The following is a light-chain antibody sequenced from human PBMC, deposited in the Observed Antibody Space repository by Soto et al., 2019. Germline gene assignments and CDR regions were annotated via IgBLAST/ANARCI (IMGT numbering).Light chain of an antibody. V-gene: IGKV1-33*01. CDR3: QLYDNLPPFT. J-gene: IGKJ3*01. CDR2: GAS. CDR1: QDIRKY. Sequence: DIQMTQSPSSLSASVGDRVTITCQASQDIRKYLNWYQQKPGRAPKLLIYGASNLETGVPSRFSGSGYGTDFTFPISSLQPEDIATYYCQLYDNLPPFTFDPGTKVAIK.